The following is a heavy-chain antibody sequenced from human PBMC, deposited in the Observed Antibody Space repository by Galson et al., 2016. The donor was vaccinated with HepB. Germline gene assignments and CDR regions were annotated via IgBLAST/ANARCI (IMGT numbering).Heavy chain of an antibody. CDR2: INHSGST. Sequence: ETLSLTCAVYGGSFSGYYWSWIRQPPGKGLEWIGEINHSGSTNYNPSLKSRVTISVDTSKNQFSLKLSSVTAADTAVYYCAARGGAYGDYDPFDYWGQGTLFTVSS. CDR1: GGSFSGYY. D-gene: IGHD4-17*01. CDR3: AARGGAYGDYDPFDY. J-gene: IGHJ4*02. V-gene: IGHV4-34*01.